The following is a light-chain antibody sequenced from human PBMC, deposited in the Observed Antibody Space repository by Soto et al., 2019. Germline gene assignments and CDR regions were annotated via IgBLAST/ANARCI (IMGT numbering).Light chain of an antibody. CDR2: GES. CDR1: QSINSE. V-gene: IGKV3-15*01. Sequence: EIVMTQSPATLSLSPGERAALSCRASQSINSELAGYQQKPGQPPRLLIYGESTRATGVPTRFTGSESGSEFTLTISGLQSEDFAVYYCQQGYNWPLTFGQGTRLEL. CDR3: QQGYNWPLT. J-gene: IGKJ2*01.